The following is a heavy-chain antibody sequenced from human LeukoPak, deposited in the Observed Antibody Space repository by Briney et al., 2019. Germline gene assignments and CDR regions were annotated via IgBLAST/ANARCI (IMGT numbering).Heavy chain of an antibody. J-gene: IGHJ4*01. CDR3: AAYDYDSSGYLG. CDR2: LSYSGST. CDR1: GGSISSTGYY. Sequence: PSETLSLTCTVSGGSISSTGYYSGWIRQPPGKGLEWIGSLSYSGSTYYNPSLRSRVTISVDTSKNQFCLKLTSVTTAETAVYYCAAYDYDSSGYLGCGHGTLVTVSS. D-gene: IGHD3-22*01. V-gene: IGHV4-39*01.